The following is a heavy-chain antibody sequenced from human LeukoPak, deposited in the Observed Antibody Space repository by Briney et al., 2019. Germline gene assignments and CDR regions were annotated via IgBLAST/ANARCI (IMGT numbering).Heavy chain of an antibody. CDR3: ARQVAGYNTHYFDN. CDR1: GGSISSADYY. CDR2: IYYSGST. V-gene: IGHV4-30-4*01. Sequence: PSETLSLTCTVSGGSISSADYYWSWIRQPPGKGLEWIGNIYYSGSTYYIPSLKSRVTISLDTSMNQFSLKVRSVAAADTAVYYCARQVAGYNTHYFDNWGQGILVTVSS. J-gene: IGHJ4*02. D-gene: IGHD5-12*01.